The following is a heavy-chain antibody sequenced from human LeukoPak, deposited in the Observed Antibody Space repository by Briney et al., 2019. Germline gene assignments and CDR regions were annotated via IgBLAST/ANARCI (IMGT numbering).Heavy chain of an antibody. V-gene: IGHV3-53*04. CDR1: GFTVSSNY. CDR2: IYSGGST. D-gene: IGHD6-19*01. CDR3: AREQWLVRGNYYGMDV. J-gene: IGHJ6*02. Sequence: GGSLRLSCAASGFTVSSNYMSWVRQAPVKGLEWVSVIYSGGSTYYADSVKGRFTISRHNSKNTLYLQMNSLRAEDTAVYYCAREQWLVRGNYYGMDVWGQGTTVTVSS.